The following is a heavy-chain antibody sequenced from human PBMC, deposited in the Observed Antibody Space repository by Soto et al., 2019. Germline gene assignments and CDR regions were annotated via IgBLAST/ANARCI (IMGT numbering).Heavy chain of an antibody. CDR1: GGTFSSYA. D-gene: IGHD3-22*01. V-gene: IGHV1-69*13. Sequence: SVKVSCKASGGTFSSYAISWVRQAPGQGLEWMGGIIPIFGTANYAQKFQGRVTITADESPSTAYRELSSLRSEDTAVYYCARVVSYDSSGYYPDYWGQETLVTVSS. CDR2: IIPIFGTA. J-gene: IGHJ4*02. CDR3: ARVVSYDSSGYYPDY.